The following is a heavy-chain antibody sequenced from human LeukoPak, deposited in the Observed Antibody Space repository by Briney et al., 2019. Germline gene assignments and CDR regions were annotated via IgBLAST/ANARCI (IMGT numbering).Heavy chain of an antibody. Sequence: SETLSLTCTVSGGSISSYYWSWIRQPPGKGLEWIGYIYYSGSTDYNPSLKSRVTISVDTSKNQFSLKLSSVTAADTAVYYCASMRQQLVRGDYYYYMDVWGKGTTVTVSS. CDR2: IYYSGST. CDR1: GGSISSYY. CDR3: ASMRQQLVRGDYYYYMDV. V-gene: IGHV4-59*08. D-gene: IGHD6-13*01. J-gene: IGHJ6*03.